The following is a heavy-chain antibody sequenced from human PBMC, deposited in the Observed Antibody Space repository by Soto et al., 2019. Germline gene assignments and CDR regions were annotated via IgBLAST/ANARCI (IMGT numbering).Heavy chain of an antibody. CDR1: GGSISSGDYY. CDR3: ARVGIDCISTGCYFSIAFDI. CDR2: IYYSGST. J-gene: IGHJ3*02. Sequence: SETLSLTCTVSGGSISSGDYYWSWIRQPPGKGLEWIGYIYYSGSTYYNPSLKSRVTISVDTSKNQFSLKLSSVTAADTAVYYCARVGIDCISTGCYFSIAFDIWGQGTMVT. D-gene: IGHD2-2*01. V-gene: IGHV4-30-4*01.